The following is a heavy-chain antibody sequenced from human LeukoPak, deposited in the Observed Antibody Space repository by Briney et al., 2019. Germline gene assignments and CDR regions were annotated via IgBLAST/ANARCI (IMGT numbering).Heavy chain of an antibody. J-gene: IGHJ4*02. CDR1: GGSISSYY. CDR2: MYFGGSS. Sequence: SETLSLTCTVSGGSISSYYWSWIRQPPGKGLEWIGYMYFGGSSNYNPSLKRRLTISVDTSKNQLSLNLNSVTAADTAVYYCTRASRGYSYGFAEYWGQGTLVTVSS. V-gene: IGHV4-59*01. CDR3: TRASRGYSYGFAEY. D-gene: IGHD5-18*01.